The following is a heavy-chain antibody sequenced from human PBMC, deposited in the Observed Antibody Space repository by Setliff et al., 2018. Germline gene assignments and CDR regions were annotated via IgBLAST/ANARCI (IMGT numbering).Heavy chain of an antibody. CDR1: GGFSTHA. CDR2: IIPILGTT. J-gene: IGHJ4*01. D-gene: IGHD6-19*01. V-gene: IGHV1-69*05. CDR3: ASALIRRVAVAGRSQFDY. Sequence: SVKVSCKASGGFSTHAISWVRQVPGQGLEWMGGIIPILGTTDYAQNFQGRVTVTTDESTSSAYLEMSNLRSEDTAVYYCASALIRRVAVAGRSQFDYWGQGTLVTVSS.